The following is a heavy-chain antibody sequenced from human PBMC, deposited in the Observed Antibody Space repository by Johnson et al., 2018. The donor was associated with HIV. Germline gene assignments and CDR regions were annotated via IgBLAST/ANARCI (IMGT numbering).Heavy chain of an antibody. V-gene: IGHV3-23*04. CDR3: AKADDILTGYYKGFDAFDV. CDR1: GLTFSSYG. CDR2: ISGSGGST. Sequence: VLLVESGGGLVQPGGSLRLSCVASGLTFSSYGMSWVRQAPGKGPEWVSGISGSGGSTYYADSVKGRFTISRDNSKSTLFLQMNSLRAEDTAAYYCAKADDILTGYYKGFDAFDVWGQGTMVSFS. D-gene: IGHD3-9*01. J-gene: IGHJ3*01.